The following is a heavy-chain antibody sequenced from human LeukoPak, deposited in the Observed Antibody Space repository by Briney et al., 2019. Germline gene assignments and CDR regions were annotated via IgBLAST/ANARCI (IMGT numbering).Heavy chain of an antibody. CDR2: INTDGSTT. D-gene: IGHD6-19*01. CDR1: GFTFSSYW. Sequence: GGSLRLSCAASGFTFSSYWMHWVRQAPGKGLVWVSRINTDGSTTSYADSVKGRFTISRDNAENTLYLQMNSLRADDTAVYYCVRIYGYSSGWYDYWGQGTLVTVSS. CDR3: VRIYGYSSGWYDY. V-gene: IGHV3-74*01. J-gene: IGHJ4*02.